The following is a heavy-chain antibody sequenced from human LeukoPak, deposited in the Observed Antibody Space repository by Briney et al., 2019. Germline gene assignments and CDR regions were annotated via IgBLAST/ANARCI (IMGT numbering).Heavy chain of an antibody. J-gene: IGHJ6*02. V-gene: IGHV4-31*03. Sequence: SETLSLTCTVAGGSISSGGYWWIWIRQDPVKGLEWIGYHYYSGNTYYNPSLKSRVSISVDTSKNQLSLTLTSVTAADTAVYYCARGHRTSSAYHCNTMDVWGQGTTVTVSS. CDR3: ARGHRTSSAYHCNTMDV. D-gene: IGHD1-14*01. CDR1: GGSISSGGYW. CDR2: HYYSGNT.